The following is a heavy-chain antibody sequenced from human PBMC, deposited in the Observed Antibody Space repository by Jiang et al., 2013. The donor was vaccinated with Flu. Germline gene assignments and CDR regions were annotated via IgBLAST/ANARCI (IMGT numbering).Heavy chain of an antibody. CDR1: GGSISSRY. J-gene: IGHJ3*02. CDR3: ARASYSDTSGSRDAFDI. V-gene: IGHV4-4*07. D-gene: IGHD3-22*01. CDR2: IYTSGNT. Sequence: GPGLVKPSETLSLTCAVSGGSISSRYWWTWIRQPAGKGLEWIGRIYTSGNTNYNPSLKGRVTMSVDTSKSQFSLKLSSVTAADTAVYYCARASYSDTSGSRDAFDIWGQGTMVTVSS.